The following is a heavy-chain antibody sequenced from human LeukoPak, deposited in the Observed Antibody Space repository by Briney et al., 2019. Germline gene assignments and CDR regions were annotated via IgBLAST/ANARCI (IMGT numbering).Heavy chain of an antibody. V-gene: IGHV4-59*01. CDR1: GGSISSYY. J-gene: IGHJ4*02. D-gene: IGHD6-13*01. CDR3: ATLKGYSSSWYGIDY. Sequence: PSETLSLTCTVSGGSISSYYWSWIRQPPGKGLEWIGYIYYSGSTNYNPSLKSRVTISVDTSKNQFSLKLSSVTAADTAVYYCATLKGYSSSWYGIDYWGQGTLVTVSS. CDR2: IYYSGST.